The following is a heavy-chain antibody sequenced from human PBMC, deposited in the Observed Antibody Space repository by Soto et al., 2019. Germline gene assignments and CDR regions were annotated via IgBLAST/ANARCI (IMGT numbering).Heavy chain of an antibody. CDR3: ARDLFRYFDWLLGDAFDI. J-gene: IGHJ3*02. V-gene: IGHV1-18*01. D-gene: IGHD3-9*01. Sequence: QVQLVQSGAEVKKPGASVKVSCKASGYTFTSYGISWVRQAPGQGLEWMGWISAYNGNTNYAQKLQGRVTMTTDTSTSTAYMELRSLRSDDTAVYYCARDLFRYFDWLLGDAFDIWGQGTMVTVSS. CDR2: ISAYNGNT. CDR1: GYTFTSYG.